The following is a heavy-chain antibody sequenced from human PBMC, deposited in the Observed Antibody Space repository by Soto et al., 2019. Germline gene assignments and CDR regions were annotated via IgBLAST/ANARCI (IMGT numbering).Heavy chain of an antibody. CDR1: GGSISSGGYY. CDR3: ADSRGGHGYFEH. V-gene: IGHV4-31*03. Sequence: QVQLQESGPGLVKPSQTLSLTCTVSGGSISSGGYYWSWIRQHPGKGLEWIGYIYYSGGAYYNPSRKDGVTIPVDTSKNQCSLKRRSGTAADTALYYCADSRGGHGYFEHWGQGTLVTVSS. D-gene: IGHD6-25*01. J-gene: IGHJ1*01. CDR2: IYYSGGA.